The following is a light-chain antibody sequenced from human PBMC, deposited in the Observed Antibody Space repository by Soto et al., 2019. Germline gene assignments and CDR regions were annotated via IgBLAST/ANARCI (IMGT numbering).Light chain of an antibody. J-gene: IGKJ1*01. CDR2: DAS. CDR3: QQYNSYSLWT. CDR1: QSISSW. V-gene: IGKV1-5*01. Sequence: DIQMTQSPPTLSASVGDRVTITCRASQSISSWLAWYQQKPGKAPKLLIHDASSLESGVPSRFSGSGSGTEFALTISSLQHDDFATYYCQQYNSYSLWTFGQGTKVDIK.